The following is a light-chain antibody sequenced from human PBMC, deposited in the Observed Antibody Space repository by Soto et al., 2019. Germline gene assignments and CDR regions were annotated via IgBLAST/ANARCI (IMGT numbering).Light chain of an antibody. V-gene: IGKV1D-17*01. Sequence: NIQVTQSPSAMYASVGDRVTITCRARQGISNYLAWFQQKPGKVPKHLIYAASSLQSGVPSRFSGSGSGTEFTLTISSLQPEDFATYYCLQHNSYPRTFGQGTKVEIK. CDR1: QGISNY. J-gene: IGKJ1*01. CDR2: AAS. CDR3: LQHNSYPRT.